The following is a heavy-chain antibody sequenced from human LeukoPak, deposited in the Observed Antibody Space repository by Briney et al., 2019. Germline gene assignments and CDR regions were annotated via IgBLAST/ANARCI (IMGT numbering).Heavy chain of an antibody. D-gene: IGHD4-17*01. J-gene: IGHJ3*02. CDR1: GFTVSSNY. CDR3: ARAIYGDYAGAFDI. Sequence: GGSLRLSCAASGFTVSSNYMSWVRRAPGKGLEWVSVIYSGGSTYYADSVKGRFTISRDNSKNTLYLQMNSLRAEDTAVYHCARAIYGDYAGAFDIWGQGPMVTVSS. CDR2: IYSGGST. V-gene: IGHV3-53*01.